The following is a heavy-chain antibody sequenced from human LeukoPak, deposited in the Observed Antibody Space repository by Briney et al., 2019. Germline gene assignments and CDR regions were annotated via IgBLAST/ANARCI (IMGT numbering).Heavy chain of an antibody. J-gene: IGHJ4*02. CDR3: ARDYYDSSLLGY. Sequence: ASVKVSCKASGYTFTGYYMHWVRQAPGQGLEWMGWINPNSGGTNYAQKFQGRVTMTRDTSISTAYMELSRLRSDDTAVYYCARDYYDSSLLGYWGQGTLVTVSS. D-gene: IGHD3-22*01. V-gene: IGHV1-2*02. CDR1: GYTFTGYY. CDR2: INPNSGGT.